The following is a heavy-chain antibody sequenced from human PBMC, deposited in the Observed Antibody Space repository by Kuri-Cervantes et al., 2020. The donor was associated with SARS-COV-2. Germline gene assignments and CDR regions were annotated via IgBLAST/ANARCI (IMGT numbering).Heavy chain of an antibody. CDR2: SKQGASEE. CDR3: ASDSGLANFWSGYFSYYFDY. V-gene: IGHV3-7*05. CDR1: GFSFSSYW. Sequence: GEALKISCAASGFSFSSYWMGWVRQTPGKGLEWVANSKQGASEEYYVDPEKGRFTITSDNAQNSLYLQMNNLRAEDTAVYFCASDSGLANFWSGYFSYYFDYWGQGTLVTVSS. J-gene: IGHJ4*02. D-gene: IGHD3-3*01.